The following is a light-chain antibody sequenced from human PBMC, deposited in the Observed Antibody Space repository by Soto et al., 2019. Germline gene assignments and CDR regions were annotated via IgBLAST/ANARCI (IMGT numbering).Light chain of an antibody. CDR3: SSYTSSSSDV. Sequence: QAVVTQPASVSGSPGQSITISCTGTSSDVGTYNSVSWYQQYPGKAPKLMIHDVSNRPSGVSNRFSGSKSGNTASLTISGLQAEDEADYYCSSYTSSSSDVFGSGPKLTVL. J-gene: IGLJ1*01. V-gene: IGLV2-14*01. CDR1: SSDVGTYNS. CDR2: DVS.